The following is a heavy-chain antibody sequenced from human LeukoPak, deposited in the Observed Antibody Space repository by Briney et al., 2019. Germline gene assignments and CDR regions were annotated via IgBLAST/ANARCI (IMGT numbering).Heavy chain of an antibody. D-gene: IGHD6-19*01. J-gene: IGHJ4*02. CDR2: MCGSGGST. CDR3: AKGGSGWFEDY. Sequence: PGGSLRLSCAASGFTFSSYAMSWVRQAPGKGLEWVSGMCGSGGSTYYADSVKGRFTISRDNSKNTLYLQMNSLRAEDTAVYYCAKGGSGWFEDYWGQGTLVTVSS. V-gene: IGHV3-23*01. CDR1: GFTFSSYA.